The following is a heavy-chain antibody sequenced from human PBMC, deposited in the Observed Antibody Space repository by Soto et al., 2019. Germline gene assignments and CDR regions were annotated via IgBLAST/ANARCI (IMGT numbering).Heavy chain of an antibody. CDR3: ANESLCRGGTCYSGAFDI. Sequence: GGALRLSCTASEFILSSFATSWVRQAPGKGLEWVTAVDGSGSKTYYAASVKGRFTIARDTSTNSVYLEMNSLRAEDTAGDYFANESLCRGGTCYSGAFDIRGPGTMVTGS. CDR1: EFILSSFA. V-gene: IGHV3-23*01. J-gene: IGHJ3*02. CDR2: VDGSGSKT. D-gene: IGHD2-15*01.